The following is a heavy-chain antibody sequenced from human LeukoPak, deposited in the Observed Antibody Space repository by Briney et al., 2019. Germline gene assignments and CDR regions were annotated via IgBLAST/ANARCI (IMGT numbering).Heavy chain of an antibody. J-gene: IGHJ4*02. CDR1: GFNFANYG. CDR3: TRAGGYDFWIDY. CDR2: LRSTVHGGPA. D-gene: IGHD3-3*01. Sequence: GGSLRLSCSTFGFNFANYGVSWFRQAPGQGLEWVGFLRSTVHGGPAEYAASVEGRFIISRDDSESIAYLQMNSLKTEDTAVYYCTRAGGYDFWIDYWGQGTLVTVSS. V-gene: IGHV3-49*03.